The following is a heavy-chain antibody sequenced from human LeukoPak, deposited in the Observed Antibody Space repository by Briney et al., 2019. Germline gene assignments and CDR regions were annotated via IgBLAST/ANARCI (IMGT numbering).Heavy chain of an antibody. CDR3: AKRPGRSRASGF. V-gene: IGHV4-34*01. Sequence: SETLSLTCAVSGGAFTGYYWSWICQPPGKGLEWIAEINHIGNTNYNPSLKSRVTISVDTSKTQFSLKLRSVTVADTAVYYCAKRPGRSRASGFWGQGTLVTVSS. D-gene: IGHD1-1*01. CDR1: GGAFTGYY. CDR2: INHIGNT. J-gene: IGHJ1*01.